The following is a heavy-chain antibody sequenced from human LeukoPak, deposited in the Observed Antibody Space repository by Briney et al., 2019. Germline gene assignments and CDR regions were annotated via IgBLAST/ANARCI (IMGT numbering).Heavy chain of an antibody. CDR1: GYTLTELS. V-gene: IGHV1-24*01. J-gene: IGHJ4*02. CDR3: AIQDYDSSGYPAPYFDY. D-gene: IGHD3-22*01. Sequence: GASVKVSCKVSGYTLTELSMHWVRQAPGKGLEWMGGFDPEDGETIYAQKFQGRVTMTEDTSTDTAYMELSNLRSEDTAVYYCAIQDYDSSGYPAPYFDYWGQGTLVTVSS. CDR2: FDPEDGET.